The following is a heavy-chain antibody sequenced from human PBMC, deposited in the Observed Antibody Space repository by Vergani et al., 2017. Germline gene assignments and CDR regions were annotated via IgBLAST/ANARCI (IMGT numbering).Heavy chain of an antibody. CDR1: GFTFSSYS. Sequence: EVQLVESGGGLVQPGGSLRLSCAASGFTFSSYSMNWVRQAPGKGLEWVSYISSSSSTKYYADSVKGRFTISRDNAKNSLYLQMNSLRAEDTAVYYCARGPVGATSWFDPWGQGTLVTVSS. V-gene: IGHV3-48*01. D-gene: IGHD1-26*01. CDR2: ISSSSSTK. CDR3: ARGPVGATSWFDP. J-gene: IGHJ5*02.